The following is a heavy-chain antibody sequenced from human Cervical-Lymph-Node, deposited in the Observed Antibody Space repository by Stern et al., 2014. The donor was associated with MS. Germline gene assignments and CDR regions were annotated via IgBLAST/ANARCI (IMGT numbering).Heavy chain of an antibody. CDR3: AREGIPGAGGTFDN. D-gene: IGHD1-26*01. CDR1: GGTFSSYS. Sequence: VQLVQSGAEVKTPGSSVKVSCKVSGGTFSSYSLHWVRQAPGQGLERMGGIIPIFGTTNYAQRFQGKVTITADGSTGTAYLEVSSLTSEDTAVYFCAREGIPGAGGTFDNWGQGTRVIVSS. CDR2: IIPIFGTT. J-gene: IGHJ4*02. V-gene: IGHV1-69*01.